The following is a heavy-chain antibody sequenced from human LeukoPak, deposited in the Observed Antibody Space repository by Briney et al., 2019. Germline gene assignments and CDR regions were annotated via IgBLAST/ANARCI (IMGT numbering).Heavy chain of an antibody. D-gene: IGHD2-21*02. CDR1: GFTFRACA. Sequence: GGSLRLSCVTSGFTFRACALSWVRQAPGKGLEWVSVISISGDVTYYADSVKGRFTISRDDSENTLHLQMNNLRADDTSLYFCTRPLGHDSARDCHWGQGAVVSV. CDR2: ISISGDVT. CDR3: TRPLGHDSARDCH. V-gene: IGHV3-23*01. J-gene: IGHJ4*02.